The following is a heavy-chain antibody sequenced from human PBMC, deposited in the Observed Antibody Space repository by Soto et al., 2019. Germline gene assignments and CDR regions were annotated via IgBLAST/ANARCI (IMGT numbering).Heavy chain of an antibody. Sequence: QVQLVESGGGLVQPGGSLRLTCVASGFTFGSHGMHWVRQAPGKGLEWVAVISYDETNEHYVDSVKGRFSISRDNSKSILYLQMNRLRPEDTAVYKCAKDLRTTFSDYEMDVWGQGTTVTVSS. CDR2: ISYDETNE. CDR3: AKDLRTTFSDYEMDV. D-gene: IGHD3-22*01. J-gene: IGHJ6*02. CDR1: GFTFGSHG. V-gene: IGHV3-30*18.